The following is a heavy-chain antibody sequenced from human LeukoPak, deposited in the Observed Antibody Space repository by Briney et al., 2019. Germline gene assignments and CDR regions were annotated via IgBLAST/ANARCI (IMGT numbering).Heavy chain of an antibody. CDR2: ISDSGGSR. J-gene: IGHJ4*02. CDR3: AKRVDSSGYYYLPYFDY. Sequence: GGSLRLSCAASRFTFRIYAMSWVRQAPGKGLEWVSVISDSGGSRYHADSVKGRFTISRDNSKNTLYLQMNSLRAEDTAVYYCAKRVDSSGYYYLPYFDYWGQGTLVTVSS. CDR1: RFTFRIYA. V-gene: IGHV3-23*01. D-gene: IGHD3-22*01.